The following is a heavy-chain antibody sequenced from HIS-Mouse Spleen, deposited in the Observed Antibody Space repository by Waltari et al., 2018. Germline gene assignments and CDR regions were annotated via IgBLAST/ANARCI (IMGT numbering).Heavy chain of an antibody. J-gene: IGHJ2*01. CDR3: AREIPYSSSWYDWYFDL. V-gene: IGHV4-39*07. Sequence: QLQLQESGPGLVKPSETLSLTCNVSGGSIRSSSYHWGWIRQPPGKGLEWIGSFYYSGSTYYNPSLKSRVTISVDTSKNQFSLKLSSVTAADTAVYYCAREIPYSSSWYDWYFDLWGRGTLVTVSS. CDR1: GGSIRSSSYH. D-gene: IGHD6-13*01. CDR2: FYYSGST.